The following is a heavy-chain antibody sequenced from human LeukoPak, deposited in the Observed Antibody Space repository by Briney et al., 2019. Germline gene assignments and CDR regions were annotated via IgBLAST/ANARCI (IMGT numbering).Heavy chain of an antibody. CDR3: ARDRRAYYYDSRGYQRYFDL. V-gene: IGHV4-30-2*01. J-gene: IGHJ2*01. Sequence: SQTLSLTCAVSGGSISSGGYSWSWIRQPPGKGLEWIGYIYHGGSTYYNPSLKSRVTISVDTPKNQFSLKLSSVTAADTAVYYCARDRRAYYYDSRGYQRYFDLWGRGTLVTVSS. CDR1: GGSISSGGYS. CDR2: IYHGGST. D-gene: IGHD3-22*01.